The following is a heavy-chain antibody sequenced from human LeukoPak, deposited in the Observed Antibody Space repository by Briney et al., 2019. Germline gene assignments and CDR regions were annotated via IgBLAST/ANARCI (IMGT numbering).Heavy chain of an antibody. V-gene: IGHV3-30*04. CDR2: ISYDGSNK. J-gene: IGHJ6*02. Sequence: GRSLRLSCAASGFTFSSYAMHWVRQAPGKGLEWVAVISYDGSNKYYADSVKGRFTISRDNSKNTLYLQMNSLRAEDTAVYCCARERARDYYYGMDVWGQGTTVTVSS. CDR3: ARERARDYYYGMDV. CDR1: GFTFSSYA.